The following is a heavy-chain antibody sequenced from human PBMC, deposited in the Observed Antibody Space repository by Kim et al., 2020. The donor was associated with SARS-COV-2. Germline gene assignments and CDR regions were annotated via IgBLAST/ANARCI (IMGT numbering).Heavy chain of an antibody. J-gene: IGHJ4*02. CDR3: AKGDIAAAAGLDY. Sequence: YTESVHGGITNSRDTATNSLYLQMNSQRAEDTAWYYCAKGDIAAAAGLDYWGQGTLVTVSS. V-gene: IGHV3-9*01. D-gene: IGHD6-13*01.